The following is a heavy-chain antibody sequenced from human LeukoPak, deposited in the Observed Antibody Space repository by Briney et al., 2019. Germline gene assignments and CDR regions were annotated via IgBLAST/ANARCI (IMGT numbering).Heavy chain of an antibody. J-gene: IGHJ4*02. D-gene: IGHD1-14*01. CDR2: ISGSGGSA. CDR3: ARRGSITLDY. V-gene: IGHV3-23*01. Sequence: ETLSLTCTVSGGSINSYYWSWIRQPPGKGLEWVSSISGSGGSAYYADSVKGQFTISRDNSKNTLYLQMNSLRAEDTAVYYCARRGSITLDYWGQGTLVTVSS. CDR1: GGSINSYY.